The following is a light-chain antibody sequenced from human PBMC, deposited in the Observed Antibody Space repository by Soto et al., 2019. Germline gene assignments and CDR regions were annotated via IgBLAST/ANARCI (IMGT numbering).Light chain of an antibody. J-gene: IGKJ1*01. CDR3: QQDNSYSWT. V-gene: IGKV1-5*03. CDR1: QSISSW. CDR2: KAS. Sequence: DIQMTQSPSTLPASVGDRVTITCRASQSISSWLAWYQQKPGKAPKLLIYKASSLESGVPSRFSGSRSGTEFTLTISSLQPDDFATYYCQQDNSYSWTFGQGTKVDIK.